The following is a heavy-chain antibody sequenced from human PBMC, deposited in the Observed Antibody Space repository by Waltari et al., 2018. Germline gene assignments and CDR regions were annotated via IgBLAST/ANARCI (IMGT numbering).Heavy chain of an antibody. CDR1: GYTFTGYY. CDR2: INPNSGGT. CDR3: ARGGYCSGGSCPRHAFDI. J-gene: IGHJ3*02. Sequence: QVQLVQSGAEVKKPGASVKVSCKASGYTFTGYYMHWVRQAPGQGLEWMGWINPNSGGTNDAQKFQGRVTMTRDTSISTAYMELSRLRSDDTAVYYCARGGYCSGGSCPRHAFDIWGQGTMVTVSS. V-gene: IGHV1-2*02. D-gene: IGHD2-15*01.